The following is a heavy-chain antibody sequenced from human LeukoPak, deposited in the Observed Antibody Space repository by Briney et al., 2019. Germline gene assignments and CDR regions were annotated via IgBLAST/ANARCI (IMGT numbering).Heavy chain of an antibody. J-gene: IGHJ4*02. CDR1: GFTFSTYW. V-gene: IGHV3-7*01. CDR3: TKWRGGQSEFDY. CDR2: IKEDGSIE. Sequence: GGSLRLSCAASGFTFSTYWMSWVRQAPGKGPEWVANIKEDGSIEDYVDSVRGRFTVSRDNAKNSVFMQMTSLRAEDTAVYFCTKWRGGQSEFDYWGQGTLVTVSS. D-gene: IGHD3-16*01.